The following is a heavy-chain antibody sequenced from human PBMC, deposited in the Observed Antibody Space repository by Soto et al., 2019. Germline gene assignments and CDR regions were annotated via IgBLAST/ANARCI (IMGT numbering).Heavy chain of an antibody. V-gene: IGHV2-5*02. CDR2: IYWDDDK. D-gene: IGHD2-21*02. J-gene: IGHJ6*02. CDR3: AHSRCGGDCLRSYSSHYYYGMDV. Sequence: QITLKESGPTLVKPTQTLTLTCTFSGFSLSTGGVGVGWIRQPPGKALEWLGLIYWDDDKRYSPSLKSRLTVTKDTSKNQVVLTMTNMDPVDTATYYCAHSRCGGDCLRSYSSHYYYGMDVWGQGTTVTVSS. CDR1: GFSLSTGGVG.